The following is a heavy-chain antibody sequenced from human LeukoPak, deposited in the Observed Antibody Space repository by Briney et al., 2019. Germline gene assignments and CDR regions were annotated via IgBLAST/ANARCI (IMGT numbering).Heavy chain of an antibody. J-gene: IGHJ4*02. CDR2: IIPIFGTA. V-gene: IGHV1-69*05. Sequence: ASVKVSCKASGGTFSSYAIRWVRQAPGQGLEWMGGIIPIFGTANYAQKFQGRVTITTDESTSTAYMELSSLRSEDTAVYYCASTFVVYCSGGSCYHITTSWYYFDYWGQGTQVTVSS. CDR1: GGTFSSYA. CDR3: ASTFVVYCSGGSCYHITTSWYYFDY. D-gene: IGHD2-15*01.